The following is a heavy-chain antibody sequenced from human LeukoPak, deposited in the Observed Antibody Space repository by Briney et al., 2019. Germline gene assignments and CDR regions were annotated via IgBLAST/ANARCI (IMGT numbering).Heavy chain of an antibody. V-gene: IGHV4-39*06. Sequence: SETLSLTCTVSGSSISSSSYYWGWIRQPPGKGLEWIGSIYYSGSTYYNPSLKSRVTISVDTSKNQFPRKLSSVTAADTAVYYCARERDGRPDFDYWGQGTLVTVSS. D-gene: IGHD2-21*01. CDR2: IYYSGST. CDR3: ARERDGRPDFDY. CDR1: GSSISSSSYY. J-gene: IGHJ4*02.